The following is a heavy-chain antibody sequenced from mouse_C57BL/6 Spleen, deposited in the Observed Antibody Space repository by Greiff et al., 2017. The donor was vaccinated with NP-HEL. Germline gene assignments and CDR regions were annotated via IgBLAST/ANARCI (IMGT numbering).Heavy chain of an antibody. Sequence: DVKLQESGGGLVKPGGSLKLSCAASGFTFSDYGMHWVRQAPEKGLEWVAYISSGSSTIYYADTVKGRFTISRDNAKNTLFLQMTSLRSEDTAMYYCAKGGGLPFDYWGQGTTLTVSS. CDR1: GFTFSDYG. V-gene: IGHV5-17*01. CDR3: AKGGGLPFDY. CDR2: ISSGSSTI. D-gene: IGHD1-1*02. J-gene: IGHJ2*01.